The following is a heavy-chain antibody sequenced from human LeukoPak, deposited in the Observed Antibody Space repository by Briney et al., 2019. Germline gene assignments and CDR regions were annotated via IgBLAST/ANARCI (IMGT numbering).Heavy chain of an antibody. CDR1: GYAFTSYG. CDR2: ISAYNGNT. D-gene: IGHD4-23*01. J-gene: IGHJ4*02. CDR3: ARIYGGNSGLDY. V-gene: IGHV1-18*01. Sequence: AALKVSCKASGYAFTSYGISWVRHAPGQGLEWMGGISAYNGNTNYTQKLQGRVTMTTDTSTSTAYMELRSLRSDDTAVYYCARIYGGNSGLDYWGQGTLVTVSS.